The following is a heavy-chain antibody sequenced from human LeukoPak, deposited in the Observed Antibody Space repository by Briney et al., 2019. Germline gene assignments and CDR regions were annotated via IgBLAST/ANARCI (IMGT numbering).Heavy chain of an antibody. Sequence: GSSVKVSYKASGGTFISYAISWVRQAPGQGLEWMGGIIPIFGIANYAQKFQGRVTITADKSTSTAYMELSSLRSEDTAVYYCARDPHIVVVTADYCGMDVWGQGTTVTVSS. CDR2: IIPIFGIA. J-gene: IGHJ6*02. D-gene: IGHD2-21*02. CDR1: GGTFISYA. V-gene: IGHV1-69*17. CDR3: ARDPHIVVVTADYCGMDV.